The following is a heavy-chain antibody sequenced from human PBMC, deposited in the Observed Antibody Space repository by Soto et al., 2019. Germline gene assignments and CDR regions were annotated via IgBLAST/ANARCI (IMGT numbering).Heavy chain of an antibody. V-gene: IGHV1-18*01. CDR2: ISAYNGNT. CDR1: GYTFSSYG. Sequence: QVQLVQSGAEVKKPGASVKVSCKASGYTFSSYGISWVRQAPGQGLEWMGWISAYNGNTNHAQKLQGRVTMNTETSTSTAYMELRILRSDDTAVYYCARNEHVFDYWGQGTLVTVSS. D-gene: IGHD1-1*01. J-gene: IGHJ4*02. CDR3: ARNEHVFDY.